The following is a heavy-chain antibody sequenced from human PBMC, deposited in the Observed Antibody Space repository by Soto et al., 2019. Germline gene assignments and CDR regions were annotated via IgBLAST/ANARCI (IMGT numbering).Heavy chain of an antibody. CDR3: ARVRLTYGAFDI. Sequence: EVQLVESGGNLVQPGGSLRLSCAASGFTFKNYNMTWVRQAPGKGLEWVSSITNTSDTIYYADSVKGRFTISRDNAKNSVSLQMSSLRDEATAIYYCARVRLTYGAFDIWGQGTMVTVSS. CDR2: ITNTSDTI. V-gene: IGHV3-48*02. CDR1: GFTFKNYN. J-gene: IGHJ3*02. D-gene: IGHD2-21*02.